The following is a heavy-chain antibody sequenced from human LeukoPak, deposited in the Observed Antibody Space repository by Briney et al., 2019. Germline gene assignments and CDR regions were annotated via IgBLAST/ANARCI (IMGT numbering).Heavy chain of an antibody. CDR1: GFTFSSYD. V-gene: IGHV3-13*01. J-gene: IGHJ6*02. Sequence: GGSLRLSCAASGFTFSSYDMHWVRQATGKGLEWVSAIGTAGDTYYPGSVMGRFTISRENAKNSLYLQMNSLRAGDTAVYYCARETYYYGMDVWGQGTTVTVSS. CDR3: ARETYYYGMDV. CDR2: IGTAGDT.